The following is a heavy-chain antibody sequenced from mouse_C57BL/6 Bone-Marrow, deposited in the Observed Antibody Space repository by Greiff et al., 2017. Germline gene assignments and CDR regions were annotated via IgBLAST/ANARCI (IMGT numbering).Heavy chain of an antibody. Sequence: EVKLMESGGDLVKPGGSLKLSCAASGFTFSSYGMSWVRQTPDKRLEWVATISSGGSYTYYPDSVKGRFTISRDNAKNTLYLQMSSLKSEDTAMYYFARRNWRIFDYWGQGTTLTVSS. V-gene: IGHV5-6*02. J-gene: IGHJ2*01. CDR2: ISSGGSYT. D-gene: IGHD4-1*01. CDR1: GFTFSSYG. CDR3: ARRNWRIFDY.